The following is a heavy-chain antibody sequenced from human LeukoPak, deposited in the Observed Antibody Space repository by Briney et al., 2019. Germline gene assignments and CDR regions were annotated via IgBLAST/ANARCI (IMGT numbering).Heavy chain of an antibody. CDR3: ARIRRWFDY. CDR1: GFTFSSYS. CDR2: ISSSSSTI. J-gene: IGHJ4*02. Sequence: GGSLRLSCAASGFTFSSYSMNWVRQAPGKGLEWVSYISSSSSTIYYADSVKGRFTISGDNAKNSLYLQMNSLRAEDTAVYYCARIRRWFDYWGQGTLVTVSS. V-gene: IGHV3-48*01. D-gene: IGHD4-23*01.